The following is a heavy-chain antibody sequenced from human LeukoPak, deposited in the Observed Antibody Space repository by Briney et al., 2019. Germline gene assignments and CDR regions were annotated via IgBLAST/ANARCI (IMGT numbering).Heavy chain of an antibody. V-gene: IGHV1-18*01. CDR1: GYTFTSYG. Sequence: ASVKVSCKASGYTFTSYGISWVRQAPGQGLEWMGWISAYNGNTNYAQKLQGRVTMTTDTSTSTAYMELRSLRSDDTAVYYCARSEAVAGTGRFDYWGQGTLVTVSS. CDR2: ISAYNGNT. CDR3: ARSEAVAGTGRFDY. J-gene: IGHJ4*02. D-gene: IGHD6-19*01.